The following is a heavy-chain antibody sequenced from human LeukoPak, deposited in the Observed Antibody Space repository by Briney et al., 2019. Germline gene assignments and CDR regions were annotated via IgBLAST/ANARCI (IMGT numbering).Heavy chain of an antibody. Sequence: GGSLRLSCAASGFTFSSYEMNWVRQAPGKGLEWVSYISSSGSTIYYADSVKGRFTISRDNAKNSLYLQMNSLRAEDTALYYCAREGYCSSTSCYQEYWGQGTLVTVSS. CDR1: GFTFSSYE. CDR2: ISSSGSTI. V-gene: IGHV3-48*03. CDR3: AREGYCSSTSCYQEY. D-gene: IGHD2-2*01. J-gene: IGHJ4*02.